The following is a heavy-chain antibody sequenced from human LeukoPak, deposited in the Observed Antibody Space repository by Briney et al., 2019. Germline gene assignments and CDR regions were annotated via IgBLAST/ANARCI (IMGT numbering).Heavy chain of an antibody. D-gene: IGHD3-22*01. CDR3: ARQFSNYYDSSGYLDY. V-gene: IGHV5-51*01. CDR2: IYPGDSDT. Sequence: GESLKISCKGSGYTFTSYWIGWVRQMPGKGLEWMGIIYPGDSDTRYSPSFQGQVTISPDKSISTAYLQWSSLKVSDTAMYYCARQFSNYYDSSGYLDYWGQGTLVTVSS. J-gene: IGHJ4*02. CDR1: GYTFTSYW.